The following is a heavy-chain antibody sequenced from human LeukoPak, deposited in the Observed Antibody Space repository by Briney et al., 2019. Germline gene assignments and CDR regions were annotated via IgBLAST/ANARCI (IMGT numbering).Heavy chain of an antibody. CDR3: ARETAGEGVLDI. CDR2: IHTNGHT. CDR1: GGSISSGSYF. J-gene: IGHJ3*02. D-gene: IGHD1-14*01. V-gene: IGHV4-61*02. Sequence: PSQTLSLTCTVSGGSISSGSYFWSWIRQPAGKGLEWAGRIHTNGHTNYNASLEGRITISADMSKNQFSLNLRSVTAADTAVYYCARETAGEGVLDIWGQGTLVTVSS.